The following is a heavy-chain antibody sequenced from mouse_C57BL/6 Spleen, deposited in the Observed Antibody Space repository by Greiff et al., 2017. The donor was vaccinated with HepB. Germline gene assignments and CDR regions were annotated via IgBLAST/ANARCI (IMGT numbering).Heavy chain of an antibody. Sequence: VQLVESGPGLVAPSQSLSITCTVSGFSLTSYGVHWVRQPPGKGLEWLVVIWSDGSTTYNSALKSRLSISKDNSKSQVFLKMNSLQTDDTAMYYCARDYGSRGYYAMDYWGQGTSVTVSS. D-gene: IGHD1-1*01. V-gene: IGHV2-6*03. CDR3: ARDYGSRGYYAMDY. CDR2: IWSDGST. CDR1: GFSLTSYG. J-gene: IGHJ4*01.